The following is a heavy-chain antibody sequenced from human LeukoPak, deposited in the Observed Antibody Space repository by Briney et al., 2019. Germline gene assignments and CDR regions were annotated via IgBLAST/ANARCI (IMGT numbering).Heavy chain of an antibody. D-gene: IGHD2-15*01. CDR1: GYTFTSYG. CDR3: ARSLGYCSGGSCYSALDY. Sequence: ASVKVSCKASGYTFTSYGISWVRQAPGQGLERMGWISAYNGNTNYAQKLQGRVTMTTDTSTSTAYMELRSLRSDDTAVYYCARSLGYCSGGSCYSALDYWGQGTLVTVSS. V-gene: IGHV1-18*01. J-gene: IGHJ4*02. CDR2: ISAYNGNT.